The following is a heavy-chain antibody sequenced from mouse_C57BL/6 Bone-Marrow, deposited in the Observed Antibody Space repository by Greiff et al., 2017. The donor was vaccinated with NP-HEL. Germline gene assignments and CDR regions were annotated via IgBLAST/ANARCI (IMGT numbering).Heavy chain of an antibody. D-gene: IGHD2-2*01. CDR1: GYAFTNYL. CDR2: INPGSGGT. CDR3: AKGLVFAY. Sequence: QVQLQQSGAELVRPGTSVKVSCKASGYAFTNYLIEWVKQRPGQGLEWIGVINPGSGGTNYNEKFKGKATLTADKSSRTAYMQLSSLTSEESAVYFCAKGLVFAYWGQGTLVTVSA. J-gene: IGHJ3*01. V-gene: IGHV1-54*01.